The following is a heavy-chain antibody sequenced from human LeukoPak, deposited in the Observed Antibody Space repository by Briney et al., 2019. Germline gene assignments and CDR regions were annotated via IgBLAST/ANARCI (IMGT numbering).Heavy chain of an antibody. CDR3: ARDNWNDNGMDV. CDR2: INPSGGST. D-gene: IGHD1-1*01. J-gene: IGHJ6*02. Sequence: GASVKVTCKASGYTFTSYYMHWVRQAPGQGLEWMGIINPSGGSTSYAQKFQGRVTMTRDTSTSTVYMELSSLRSEDTAVYYCARDNWNDNGMDVWGQGTTVTVSS. V-gene: IGHV1-46*01. CDR1: GYTFTSYY.